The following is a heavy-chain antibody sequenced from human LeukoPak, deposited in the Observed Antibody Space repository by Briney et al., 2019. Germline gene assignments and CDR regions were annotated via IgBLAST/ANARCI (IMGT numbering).Heavy chain of an antibody. CDR3: ARGQGPVAPGLGYYGMDV. CDR1: GGTFISYA. V-gene: IGHV1-69*13. J-gene: IGHJ6*02. CDR2: IIPIFGTA. Sequence: GASVKVSCKASGGTFISYAISWVRQAPGQGLEWMGGIIPIFGTANYAQKFQGRVTITADESTSTAYMELSSLRSEDTAVYYCARGQGPVAPGLGYYGMDVWGQGTTVTVSS.